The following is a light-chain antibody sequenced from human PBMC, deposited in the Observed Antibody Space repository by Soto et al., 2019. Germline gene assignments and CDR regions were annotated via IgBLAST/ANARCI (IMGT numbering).Light chain of an antibody. CDR1: QSVSSSY. J-gene: IGKJ1*01. CDR3: QQYGRSPWT. V-gene: IGKV3-20*01. CDR2: DAS. Sequence: ESVLTQSPGTLSLSPGDRATLSCRASQSVSSSYLAWYQQKPGQAPRLLIYDASSRATGIPDRFSGSGSGTDFSLIISRLEPEDFAVYYCQQYGRSPWTFGQGTKV.